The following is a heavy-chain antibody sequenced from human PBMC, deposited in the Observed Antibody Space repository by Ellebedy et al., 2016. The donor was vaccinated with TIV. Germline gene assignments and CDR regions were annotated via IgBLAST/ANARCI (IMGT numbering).Heavy chain of an antibody. CDR1: GGSISSSSYY. CDR3: ARAHPRGSSIAALYYYGMDV. D-gene: IGHD6-6*01. V-gene: IGHV4-39*07. J-gene: IGHJ6*02. Sequence: MPSETLSLTCTVSGGSISSSSYYWGWIRQPPGKGLEWIGSIYYSGSTYYNPSLKSRVTISVDTSKNQFSLKLSSVTAADTAVYYCARAHPRGSSIAALYYYGMDVWGQGTTVTVSS. CDR2: IYYSGST.